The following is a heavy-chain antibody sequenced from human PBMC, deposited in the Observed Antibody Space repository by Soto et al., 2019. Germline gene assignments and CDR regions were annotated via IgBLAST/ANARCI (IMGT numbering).Heavy chain of an antibody. CDR2: IYYPGTN. J-gene: IGHJ4*02. V-gene: IGHV4-30-4*01. CDR3: AREPKQHYYTSTWNGGFDS. CDR1: GDSSSSPHYY. Sequence: QVQLQESGPGLVKPSQTLSLSCTVSGDSSSSPHYYWTWVRQPPGKGLEWVGYIYYPGTNFYNPALQSRIAMSVDPSTNQFSPNLASVTAADTAVYYCAREPKQHYYTSTWNGGFDSWGQGTLVTVSS. D-gene: IGHD6-13*01.